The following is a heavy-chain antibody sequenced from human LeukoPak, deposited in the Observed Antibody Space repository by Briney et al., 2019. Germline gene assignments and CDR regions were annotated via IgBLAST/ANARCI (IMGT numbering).Heavy chain of an antibody. CDR1: AYTFNSYG. D-gene: IGHD1-20*01. J-gene: IGHJ4*02. CDR2: ISAYNGNT. Sequence: ASVKVSCKASAYTFNSYGISWVRQAPGQGLEWIGWISAYNGNTNYAQKLQGRVTMTTDTSTSTAYMELRSLRSDDTAVYYCARGSRYNWNDDRLHFDYWGQGTLVTVSS. V-gene: IGHV1-18*01. CDR3: ARGSRYNWNDDRLHFDY.